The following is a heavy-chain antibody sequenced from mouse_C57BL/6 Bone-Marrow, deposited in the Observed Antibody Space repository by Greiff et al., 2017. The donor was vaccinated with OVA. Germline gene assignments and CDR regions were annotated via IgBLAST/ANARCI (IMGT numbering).Heavy chain of an antibody. Sequence: EVQLQQSGPELVKPGASVTMSCKASGYTFTDYNMHWVKQSHGKSLEWIGYINPNNGGTSYNQKFKGNATLTVNKSSSTAYMELRSLTSEDSAVYYCARRLLGGSSPWYFDVWGTGTTVTVSS. J-gene: IGHJ1*03. CDR2: INPNNGGT. CDR1: GYTFTDYN. D-gene: IGHD1-1*01. V-gene: IGHV1-22*01. CDR3: ARRLLGGSSPWYFDV.